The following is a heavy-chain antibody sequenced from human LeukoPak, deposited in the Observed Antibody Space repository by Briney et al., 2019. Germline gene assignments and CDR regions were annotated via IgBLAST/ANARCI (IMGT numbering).Heavy chain of an antibody. CDR3: AREGTTVTTLYYYYYYMDV. CDR2: IYFSGST. CDR1: GGSLSSVVYY. V-gene: IGHV4-30-4*08. D-gene: IGHD4-17*01. J-gene: IGHJ6*03. Sequence: SQTLSLTCTVSGGSLSSVVYYWGWIPPPPGKGLGGVGCIYFSGSTYYNPSLKSRVTISVDSSKNQFSLKLRSVTAADTAVYYCAREGTTVTTLYYYYYYMDVWGKGTTVTVSS.